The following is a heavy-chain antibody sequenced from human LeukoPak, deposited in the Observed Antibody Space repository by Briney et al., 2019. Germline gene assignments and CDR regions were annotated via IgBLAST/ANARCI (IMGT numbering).Heavy chain of an antibody. CDR3: ARGRRITMIVVALDY. CDR2: INPSGGST. J-gene: IGHJ4*02. V-gene: IGHV1-46*01. D-gene: IGHD3-22*01. CDR1: GYTFTSYY. Sequence: GASVKVSCKASGYTFTSYYMHWVRQPPGQGLEWMGIINPSGGSTSYEQKFEGRVSMTRDTSTSTVYMELSSLRSEDTAVYYCARGRRITMIVVALDYWGQGTLVTVPS.